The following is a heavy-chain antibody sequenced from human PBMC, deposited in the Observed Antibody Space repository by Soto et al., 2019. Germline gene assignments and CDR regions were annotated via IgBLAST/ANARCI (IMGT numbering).Heavy chain of an antibody. D-gene: IGHD1-1*01. V-gene: IGHV1-8*01. CDR1: GYTFTSYD. Sequence: QVQLVQSGAEVRKPGASVKVSCEASGYTFTSYDIYWVRRATGQGLEWMGWMNPNTGNSGYAQKFQGRVTVTSDTSINTVYMELSSLRSEDTAVYYCARRAETNGWNGFGADKYYFDFWGQGTLVTVSS. CDR3: ARRAETNGWNGFGADKYYFDF. CDR2: MNPNTGNS. J-gene: IGHJ4*02.